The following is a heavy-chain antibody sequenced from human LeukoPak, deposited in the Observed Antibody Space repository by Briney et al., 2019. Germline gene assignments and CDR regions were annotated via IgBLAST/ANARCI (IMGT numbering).Heavy chain of an antibody. CDR2: IIPIFGST. V-gene: IGHV1-69*13. Sequence: SVKVSCKASGGTFGTYAINWVRQAPGQGLEWMGGIIPIFGSTNYAQKFQGRVTITADESTSTAYMDLSSLRSEDTAVYYCARADSYGYDGYYYYHYMDVWGKGTTVTVSS. J-gene: IGHJ6*03. CDR3: ARADSYGYDGYYYYHYMDV. CDR1: GGTFGTYA. D-gene: IGHD5-18*01.